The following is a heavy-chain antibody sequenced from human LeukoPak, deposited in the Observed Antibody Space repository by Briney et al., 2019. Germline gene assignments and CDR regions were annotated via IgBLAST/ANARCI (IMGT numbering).Heavy chain of an antibody. CDR3: AKGGDCSSTSCYRYYYYYYMDV. Sequence: QPGGSLRLSCAASGFTFSSYGMHWVRQAPGKGLEWVAFIRYDGSNKYYADSVKGRFTISRDNSKNTLYLQMNSLRAEDTAVYYCAKGGDCSSTSCYRYYYYYYMDVWGKGTTVTVSS. CDR1: GFTFSSYG. D-gene: IGHD2-2*01. J-gene: IGHJ6*03. V-gene: IGHV3-30*02. CDR2: IRYDGSNK.